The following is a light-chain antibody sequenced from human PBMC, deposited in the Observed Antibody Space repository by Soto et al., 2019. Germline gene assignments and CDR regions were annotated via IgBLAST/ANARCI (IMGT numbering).Light chain of an antibody. CDR1: HGVSSK. V-gene: IGKV3-15*01. Sequence: EIVMTQSPGTLSVSPGESVTHSCRASHGVSSKLAWYQQKHGQAPRLLIYGASTRATGISARFSGSGSGTEFTLTISSLQSEDFAVYYCQQYYKWPPITFGQGTRLEIK. CDR3: QQYYKWPPIT. CDR2: GAS. J-gene: IGKJ5*01.